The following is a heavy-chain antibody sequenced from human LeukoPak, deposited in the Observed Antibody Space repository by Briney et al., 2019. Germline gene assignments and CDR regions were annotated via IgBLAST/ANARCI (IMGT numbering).Heavy chain of an antibody. V-gene: IGHV1-2*02. CDR2: INPNSGGT. D-gene: IGHD3-22*01. Sequence: GASVKVSCKASGYTFTGYYMHWVRQAPGQGLEWMGWINPNSGGTNYAQKFQGRVTMTRDTSISTAYMELSRLRSDDTAVYYCARDRAYYYDSSGYSLPEGYWGQGTLVTVSS. CDR1: GYTFTGYY. J-gene: IGHJ4*02. CDR3: ARDRAYYYDSSGYSLPEGY.